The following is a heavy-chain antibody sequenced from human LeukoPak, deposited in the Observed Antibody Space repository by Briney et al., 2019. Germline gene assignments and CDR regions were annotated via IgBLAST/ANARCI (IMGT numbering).Heavy chain of an antibody. Sequence: ASVKVSCRVSGYTLTELSMHWVRQAPGKGLEWMGGFDPEDGETIYAQKFQGRVTMTEDTSTDTAYMELSSLRSEDMAVSYCATDPPSSGYYTGFDYCGQGTLVTVSS. CDR2: FDPEDGET. D-gene: IGHD3-22*01. CDR3: ATDPPSSGYYTGFDY. V-gene: IGHV1-24*01. J-gene: IGHJ4*02. CDR1: GYTLTELS.